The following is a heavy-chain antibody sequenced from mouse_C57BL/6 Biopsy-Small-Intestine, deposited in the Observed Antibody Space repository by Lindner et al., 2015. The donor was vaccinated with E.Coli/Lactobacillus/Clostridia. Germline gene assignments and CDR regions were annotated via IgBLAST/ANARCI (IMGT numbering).Heavy chain of an antibody. Sequence: VQLQESGPELVKPGASVKMSCKASGHTFTSYIIHWVKQKPGQGLEWIGWIYPGSGNSKYNDKFKGKATMTADKSSSTAYMQLSSLTSEDSAVYFCARGGGYAMDYWGQGTSVTVSS. V-gene: IGHV1S56*01. J-gene: IGHJ4*01. CDR3: ARGGGYAMDY. CDR2: IYPGSGNS. CDR1: GHTFTSYI.